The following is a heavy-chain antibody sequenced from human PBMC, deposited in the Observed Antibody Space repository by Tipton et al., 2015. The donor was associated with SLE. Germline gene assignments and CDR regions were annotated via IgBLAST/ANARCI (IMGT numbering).Heavy chain of an antibody. CDR3: AKLSSTDPGGY. V-gene: IGHV3-30*02. J-gene: IGHJ4*02. CDR2: IRYDESDK. D-gene: IGHD2-2*01. Sequence: GPLRLSCAASGFTFSSYGMHWVRQAPGKGLEWVAFIRYDESDKYYADSLKGRFTISRDNSKNTLYLQMNSLRPEDTAVYYCAKLSSTDPGGYWGQGTLVTVSS. CDR1: GFTFSSYG.